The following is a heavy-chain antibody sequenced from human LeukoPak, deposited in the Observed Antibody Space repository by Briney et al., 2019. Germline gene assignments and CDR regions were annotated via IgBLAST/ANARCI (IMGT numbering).Heavy chain of an antibody. V-gene: IGHV3-48*03. CDR1: GFTFSNYE. Sequence: GGSLRLSCAASGFTFSNYEMNWVRQAPGKGLEWVSSISTSGSTIYSADPVKGRFTISRDSAKNSLYLQMNSLRAEDTAVYYCARASSWYDFDYWGQGTLVTVSS. D-gene: IGHD6-13*01. CDR3: ARASSWYDFDY. CDR2: ISTSGSTI. J-gene: IGHJ4*02.